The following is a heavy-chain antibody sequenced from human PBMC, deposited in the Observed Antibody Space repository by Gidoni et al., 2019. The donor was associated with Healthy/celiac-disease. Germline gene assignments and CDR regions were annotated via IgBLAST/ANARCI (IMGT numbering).Heavy chain of an antibody. CDR3: TRDRYSTGVYYYYMDV. D-gene: IGHD4-4*01. CDR1: GFTFGDYA. Sequence: EVQLVESGGGLVQPGRSLRLSCTASGFTFGDYAMSWFRQAPGKGLEWVGFIRSKAYGGTTEYAASVKGRFTISRDDSKSIAYLQMNSLKTEDTAVYYCTRDRYSTGVYYYYMDVWGKGTTVTVSS. J-gene: IGHJ6*03. CDR2: IRSKAYGGTT. V-gene: IGHV3-49*03.